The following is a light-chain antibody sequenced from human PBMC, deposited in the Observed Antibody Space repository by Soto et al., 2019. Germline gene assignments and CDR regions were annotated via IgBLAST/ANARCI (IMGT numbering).Light chain of an antibody. CDR2: DVS. CDR1: SSDVGGYNY. J-gene: IGLJ2*01. CDR3: SSYTSSSTLVV. Sequence: QSVLTQPASVSGSPGQSITISCTGTSSDVGGYNYVSWYRQHPGKAPKLMIYDVSNRPSGVSNRFSGSKSGNTASLTISGLQAEDEADYYFSSYTSSSTLVVFGGGTKLTVL. V-gene: IGLV2-14*01.